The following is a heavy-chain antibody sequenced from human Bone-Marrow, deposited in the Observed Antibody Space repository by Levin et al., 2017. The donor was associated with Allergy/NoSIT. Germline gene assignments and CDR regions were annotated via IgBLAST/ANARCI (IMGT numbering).Heavy chain of an antibody. Sequence: ASVKVSCKASGYTFTDYYMNWVRQAPGQGLEWMGWINPNSGGTNYAQKFQGRVTMTRDTSICTAYMELSGPRSDDTAVYYCARDPDYYDRAFDIWGQGTMVTVSS. V-gene: IGHV1-2*02. CDR1: GYTFTDYY. CDR3: ARDPDYYDRAFDI. D-gene: IGHD3-22*01. J-gene: IGHJ3*02. CDR2: INPNSGGT.